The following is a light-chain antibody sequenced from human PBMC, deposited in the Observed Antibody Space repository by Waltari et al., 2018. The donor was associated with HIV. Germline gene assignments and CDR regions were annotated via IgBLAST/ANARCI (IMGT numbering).Light chain of an antibody. CDR3: QQYYGVPLT. CDR1: QDISNS. Sequence: DIQMTQSPSSLSASIRDTVILPCRSSQDISNSISWFQQQPGKVPKLLVHGAFILQRGVPSRFSGSGSGTDYTLTITGLQAEDFATYFCQQYYGVPLTFGGGTRVDIK. J-gene: IGKJ4*01. CDR2: GAF. V-gene: IGKV1-NL1*01.